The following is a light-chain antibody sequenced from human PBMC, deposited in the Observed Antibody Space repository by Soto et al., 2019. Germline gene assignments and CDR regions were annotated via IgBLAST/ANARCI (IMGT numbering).Light chain of an antibody. CDR1: SSDVGAYDY. V-gene: IGLV2-11*01. CDR2: DVN. Sequence: QSVLTQPRSVSGSPGQSVTISCTGTSSDVGAYDYVSWYQQHPGKGPKAMIYDVNKRPSGVPDRFSGSKSGNTASLTISGLQAEDEADYYCCSYAGRYYVVFGGGTKLTVL. CDR3: CSYAGRYYVV. J-gene: IGLJ2*01.